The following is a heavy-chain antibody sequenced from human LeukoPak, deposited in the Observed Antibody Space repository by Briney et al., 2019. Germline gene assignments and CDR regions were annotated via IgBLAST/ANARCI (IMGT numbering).Heavy chain of an antibody. D-gene: IGHD2-15*01. CDR1: GYTFTGYY. Sequence: ASVKVSCKASGYTFTGYYMHWVRQAPGQGLEWMGWINPNSGGTNYAQKFQGRVTMTGDTSISTAYMELSRLRSDDTAVYYCARGRRYCSGGSCYFFDYWGQGTLVTVSS. J-gene: IGHJ4*02. V-gene: IGHV1-2*02. CDR3: ARGRRYCSGGSCYFFDY. CDR2: INPNSGGT.